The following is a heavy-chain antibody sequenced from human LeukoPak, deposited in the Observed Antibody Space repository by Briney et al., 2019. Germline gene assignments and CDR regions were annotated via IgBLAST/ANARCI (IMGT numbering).Heavy chain of an antibody. V-gene: IGHV3-43*02. Sequence: GGSLRLSCVVSGFTFDDYAMHWVRQAPGKGLEWVSLIGGDGTDTYYANSVKGRFTVSRDNSKKSLYLQMSSLRTEDTALYYWAKAYCGGDCYPGAYCGQGTLVTVSS. D-gene: IGHD2-21*02. J-gene: IGHJ1*01. CDR1: GFTFDDYA. CDR2: IGGDGTDT. CDR3: AKAYCGGDCYPGAY.